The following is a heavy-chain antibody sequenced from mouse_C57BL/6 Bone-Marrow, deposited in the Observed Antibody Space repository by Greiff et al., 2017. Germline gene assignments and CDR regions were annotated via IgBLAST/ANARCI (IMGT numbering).Heavy chain of an antibody. D-gene: IGHD1-1*01. V-gene: IGHV1-55*01. CDR2: IYPGSGST. CDR1: GYTFTSYW. CDR3: ARKIYYGSSPDY. J-gene: IGHJ2*01. Sequence: QVQLQQPGAELVKPGASVKMSCKASGYTFTSYWITWVKQRPGQGLEWIGDIYPGSGSTNYNEKFKSKATLTVDTSSSTDYMQLSSLTSEDSAVYYCARKIYYGSSPDYWGQGTTLTVSS.